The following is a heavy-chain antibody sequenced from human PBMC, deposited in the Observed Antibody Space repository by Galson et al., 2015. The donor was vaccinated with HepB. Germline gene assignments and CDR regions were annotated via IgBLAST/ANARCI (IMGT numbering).Heavy chain of an antibody. CDR3: ASSGYSSSWAPRPFDY. CDR2: IYYSGST. D-gene: IGHD6-13*01. J-gene: IGHJ4*02. CDR1: GGSISSGDYY. V-gene: IGHV4-30-4*01. Sequence: QVQLQESGPGLVKPSETLSLTCTVSGGSISSGDYYWSWIRQPPGKGLEWIGYIYYSGSTYYNPSLKSRVTISVDTSKNQFSLKLSSVTAADTAVYYCASSGYSSSWAPRPFDYWGQGTLVTVSS.